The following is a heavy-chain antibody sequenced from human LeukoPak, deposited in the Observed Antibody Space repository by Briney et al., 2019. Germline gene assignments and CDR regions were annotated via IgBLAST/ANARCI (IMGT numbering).Heavy chain of an antibody. Sequence: GGSLRLSCAASEFSVGSNYMTWVRQAPGKGLEWVSLIYSGGSTYYADSVKGRFTISRDNSKNTLYLQMNSLRAEDTAVYYCTRRYNYDISGYYYVRDAFDIWGQGTMVTVSS. V-gene: IGHV3-66*01. CDR3: TRRYNYDISGYYYVRDAFDI. D-gene: IGHD3-22*01. J-gene: IGHJ3*02. CDR1: EFSVGSNY. CDR2: IYSGGST.